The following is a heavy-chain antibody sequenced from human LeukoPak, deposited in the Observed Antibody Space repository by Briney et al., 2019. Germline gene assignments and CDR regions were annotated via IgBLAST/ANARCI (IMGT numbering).Heavy chain of an antibody. J-gene: IGHJ4*02. CDR2: IYYSGST. Sequence: SETLSLTCTVSGGSISSSSYYWGWIRQPPGKGLEWIGSIYYSGSTYYNPSLKSRVTISVDTSKNQFSLKLSSVTAADTAVYYWARGDRLQYFDSGAQEPWATVPS. D-gene: IGHD4-4*01. V-gene: IGHV4-39*01. CDR3: ARGDRLQYFDS. CDR1: GGSISSSSYY.